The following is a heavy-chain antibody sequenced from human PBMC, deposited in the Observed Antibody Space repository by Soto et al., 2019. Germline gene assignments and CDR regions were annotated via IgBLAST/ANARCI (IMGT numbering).Heavy chain of an antibody. D-gene: IGHD1-26*01. Sequence: PGGSLRLSCAASGFTFTSYAMNWVRQAPGKGLEWVSAISGSASGTFYADSVKGRFTISRDNSRNAVFLQMNSLRAEDTAVYYCAKGDGTYSAEYFQHWGHGTLVTAPQ. V-gene: IGHV3-23*01. CDR2: ISGSASGT. J-gene: IGHJ1*01. CDR1: GFTFTSYA. CDR3: AKGDGTYSAEYFQH.